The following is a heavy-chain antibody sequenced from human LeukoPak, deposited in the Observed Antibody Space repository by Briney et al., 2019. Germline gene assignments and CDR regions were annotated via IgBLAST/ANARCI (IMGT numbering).Heavy chain of an antibody. CDR1: GFTLSDYY. J-gene: IGHJ4*02. V-gene: IGHV3-11*01. CDR2: ISSSGSNI. CDR3: ARRRDYFDY. Sequence: GGSLRLSCAASGFTLSDYYMSWNRQAPGKGLEWISYISSSGSNIYYADSVKGRFTMSRDNAKGSLYLQMNSLRAEDTAIYYCARRRDYFDYWGQGTLVTVSS.